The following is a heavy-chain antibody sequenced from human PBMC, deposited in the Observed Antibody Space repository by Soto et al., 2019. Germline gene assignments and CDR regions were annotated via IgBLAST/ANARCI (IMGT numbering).Heavy chain of an antibody. CDR2: VSWNSAII. CDR3: ARELDTDMRHHYFAMDV. J-gene: IGHJ6*02. D-gene: IGHD2-21*01. CDR1: GFTFDDYA. Sequence: DVQLVESGGGLVQPGRSLRLSCNASGFTFDDYALHWVRQVPGKGLEWISGVSWNSAIIGYADPVKGRFIISRDDAKNSLFLQMNSLRREDTAVYFCARELDTDMRHHYFAMDVWGQGTTVTVSS. V-gene: IGHV3-9*01.